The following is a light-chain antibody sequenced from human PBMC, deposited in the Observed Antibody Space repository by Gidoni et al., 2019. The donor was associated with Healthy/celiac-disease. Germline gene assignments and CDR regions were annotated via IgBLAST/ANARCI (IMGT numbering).Light chain of an antibody. Sequence: DIQMTQSPSSLSASVGDRVTITCRASESISRYLNWYQQKPGKAPQLLIYVASSLQSGFPSRFSGSGSGTDFPLTISSRQPEDFATYSCQHSYSTPYTFGGGTKVEIK. CDR3: QHSYSTPYT. CDR2: VAS. V-gene: IGKV1-39*01. CDR1: ESISRY. J-gene: IGKJ4*02.